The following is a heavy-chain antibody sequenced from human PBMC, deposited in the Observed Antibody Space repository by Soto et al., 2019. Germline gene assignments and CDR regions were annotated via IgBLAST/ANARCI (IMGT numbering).Heavy chain of an antibody. CDR2: IYPGDSDT. J-gene: IGHJ6*02. CDR3: ARHTSNGDNYDGMDV. CDR1: GYSFPSYW. V-gene: IGHV5-51*01. D-gene: IGHD2-8*01. Sequence: GESLKISCKGSGYSFPSYWIDWVRQMPGKGLEWMGIIYPGDSDTRYSPSFQGQVTISADKSISTAYLQWSSLKASDTIMYYCARHTSNGDNYDGMDVWGQGTTVTVSS.